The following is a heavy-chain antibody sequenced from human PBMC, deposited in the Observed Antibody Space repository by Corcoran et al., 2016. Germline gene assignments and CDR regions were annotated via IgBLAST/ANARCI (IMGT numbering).Heavy chain of an antibody. Sequence: QVQLVQSGAEVTKPGASVEVSCKASAYTFTGYYIHWVRQAPGQGLQWMGWINTNTGVTNYAQRFQGRVTFTSDTPISTAYMELSRLRADDTAVYYCGRGGGLRFLEWFTDYWGQGTLVTVSS. CDR2: INTNTGVT. V-gene: IGHV1-2*02. J-gene: IGHJ4*02. CDR3: GRGGGLRFLEWFTDY. D-gene: IGHD3-3*01. CDR1: AYTFTGYY.